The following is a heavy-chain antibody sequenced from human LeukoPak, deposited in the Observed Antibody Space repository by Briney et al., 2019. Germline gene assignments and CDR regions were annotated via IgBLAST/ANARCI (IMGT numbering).Heavy chain of an antibody. CDR2: ISRSGDSI. Sequence: GGSLRLSCSASGFTFSSYAMHWVRHAPGKGLEYVSAISRSGDSIYYADSVKGRISISRDNSKNTLYLQMSSLRAEDTAVYYCVKGTYTAAHWGQGTLVTVSS. D-gene: IGHD1-14*01. CDR1: GFTFSSYA. V-gene: IGHV3-64D*06. CDR3: VKGTYTAAH. J-gene: IGHJ4*02.